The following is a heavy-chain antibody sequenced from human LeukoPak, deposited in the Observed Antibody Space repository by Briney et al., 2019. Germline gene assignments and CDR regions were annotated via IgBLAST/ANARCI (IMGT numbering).Heavy chain of an antibody. CDR2: IFRDDSSI. J-gene: IGHJ4*02. D-gene: IGHD2-8*01. CDR1: GFTFSNNW. CDR3: VRSYGY. V-gene: IGHV3-74*03. Sequence: GGSLRLSCAASGFTFSNNWMHWVRQAPGKGLVWVSRIFRDDSSISYADSVRGRFAISRDNAKNTLYLQMNSLRADDTAVYYCVRSYGYWGQGTMVIVS.